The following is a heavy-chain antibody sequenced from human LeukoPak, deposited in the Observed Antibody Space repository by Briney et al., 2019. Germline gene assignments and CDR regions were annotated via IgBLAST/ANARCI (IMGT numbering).Heavy chain of an antibody. D-gene: IGHD2-2*01. Sequence: GGSLRLSCAASEFTFSSYWMHWVRQAPGKGLVWVSRINSDGSSTSYADSVKGRFTISRDNAKNTLYLQMNSLRAEDTAVYYCAREGGYDCSSTSCYPDYWGQGTLVTVSS. CDR3: AREGGYDCSSTSCYPDY. J-gene: IGHJ4*02. CDR2: INSDGSST. CDR1: EFTFSSYW. V-gene: IGHV3-74*01.